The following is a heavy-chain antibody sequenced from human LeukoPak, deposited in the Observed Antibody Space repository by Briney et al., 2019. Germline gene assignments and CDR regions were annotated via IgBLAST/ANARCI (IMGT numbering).Heavy chain of an antibody. J-gene: IGHJ4*02. CDR3: ARAKDTAMVYFDY. CDR1: GGSISSGGYS. CDR2: IYHSGST. V-gene: IGHV4-30-2*05. Sequence: SQTPSLTCAVSGGSISSGGYSWSWIRQPPGKGLEWIGYIYHSGSTYYNPSLKSRVTISVDTSKNQFSLKLSSVTAADTAVYYCARAKDTAMVYFDYWGQGTLVTVSS. D-gene: IGHD5-18*01.